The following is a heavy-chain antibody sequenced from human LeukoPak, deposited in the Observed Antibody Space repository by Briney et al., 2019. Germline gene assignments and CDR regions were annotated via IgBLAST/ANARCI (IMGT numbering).Heavy chain of an antibody. CDR1: GFTFSSYS. D-gene: IGHD3-22*01. V-gene: IGHV3-23*01. Sequence: GGTLRLSCAASGFTFSSYSMSWVRQAPGKGLEWVSGISGSGGSTYYAGSVRGRFTVSRDNSKNTLYLQMNSLRAEDTAVYYCAKDLVVITLSNWYFDLWGRGTLVTVSS. CDR2: ISGSGGST. CDR3: AKDLVVITLSNWYFDL. J-gene: IGHJ2*01.